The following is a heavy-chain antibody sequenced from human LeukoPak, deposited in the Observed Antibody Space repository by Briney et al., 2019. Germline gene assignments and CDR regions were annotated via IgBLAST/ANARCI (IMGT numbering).Heavy chain of an antibody. D-gene: IGHD2-2*01. CDR2: INHSGST. Sequence: SETLSLTCAVYGGSFSGYYWSWIRQPPGKGLEWIGEINHSGSTNYNPSLKGRVTISVDTSKNQFSLKLSSVTAADTAMYYCARLGLDPVLVPAAPYYNYSGRDVWGQGTGVTVSS. V-gene: IGHV4-34*01. CDR1: GGSFSGYY. CDR3: ARLGLDPVLVPAAPYYNYSGRDV. J-gene: IGHJ6*02.